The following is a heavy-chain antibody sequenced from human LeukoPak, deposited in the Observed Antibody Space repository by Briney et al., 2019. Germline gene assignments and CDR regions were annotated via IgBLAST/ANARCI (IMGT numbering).Heavy chain of an antibody. V-gene: IGHV4-4*02. J-gene: IGHJ4*02. CDR1: GGSISSSNW. CDR2: IYHSGST. D-gene: IGHD1-26*01. CDR3: ARVEREPKIKFFDY. Sequence: SGTLSLTCAVSGGSISSSNWWSWVRQPPGKGLEWIGEIYHSGSTNYNPSLKSRVTISVDKSKNQFSLKLSSVTAADTAVYYCARVEREPKIKFFDYWGQGTLVTVSS.